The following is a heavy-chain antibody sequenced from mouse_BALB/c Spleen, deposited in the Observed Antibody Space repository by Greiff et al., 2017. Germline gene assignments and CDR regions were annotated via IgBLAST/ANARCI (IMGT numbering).Heavy chain of an antibody. CDR1: GFTFSDYY. CDR3: ARDLWLRRRHYAMDY. J-gene: IGHJ4*01. D-gene: IGHD2-2*01. Sequence: EVKLMESGGGLVKPGGSLKLSCAASGFTFSDYYMYWVRQTPEKRLEWVATISDGGSYTYYPDSVKGRFTISRDNAKNNLYPQMSSLKSEDTAMYYCARDLWLRRRHYAMDYWGQGTSVTVSS. V-gene: IGHV5-4*02. CDR2: ISDGGSYT.